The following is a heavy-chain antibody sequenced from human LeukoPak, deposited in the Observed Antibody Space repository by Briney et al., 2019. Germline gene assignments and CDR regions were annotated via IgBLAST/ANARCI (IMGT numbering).Heavy chain of an antibody. CDR1: GYTFTSYG. CDR2: ISAYNGNT. CDR3: ARDGEYCSSTSCYIDY. Sequence: ASVKVSCKASGYTFTSYGISWVRQAPGQGLEWMGWISAYNGNTNYAQKLQGRVTMTTDTSTSTAYMELSRLRSDDTAVYYCARDGEYCSSTSCYIDYWGQGTLVTVSS. J-gene: IGHJ4*02. D-gene: IGHD2-2*02. V-gene: IGHV1-18*01.